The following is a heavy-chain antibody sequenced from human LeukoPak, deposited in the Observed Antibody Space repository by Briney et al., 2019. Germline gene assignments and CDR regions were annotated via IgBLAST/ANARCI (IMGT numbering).Heavy chain of an antibody. V-gene: IGHV3-48*03. J-gene: IGHJ4*02. CDR1: GFTFSSYE. CDR2: IGRSDSNI. D-gene: IGHD5-18*01. Sequence: SGGSLRLSCAASGFTFSSYEMNWVRQAPGKGLEWVSYIGRSDSNIYYADSVNGRFTISRDNAKNTLYLQMNSLRAEDTAVYYCARDRPGNTAIDYWGQGTLVTVSS. CDR3: ARDRPGNTAIDY.